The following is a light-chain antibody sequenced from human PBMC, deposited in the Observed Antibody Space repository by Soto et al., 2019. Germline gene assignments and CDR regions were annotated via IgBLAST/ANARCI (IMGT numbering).Light chain of an antibody. CDR1: QSVSSSY. CDR2: GAS. Sequence: ENVLTQSPCTLSLSPGERATLSCRASQSVSSSYLAWYQQKPGQAPRLLIYGASSRATGIPDRFSGSGSGTDFTLTISRLEPEDFAVYYCQQYRSSPPITFGQGTRLEIK. CDR3: QQYRSSPPIT. V-gene: IGKV3-20*01. J-gene: IGKJ5*01.